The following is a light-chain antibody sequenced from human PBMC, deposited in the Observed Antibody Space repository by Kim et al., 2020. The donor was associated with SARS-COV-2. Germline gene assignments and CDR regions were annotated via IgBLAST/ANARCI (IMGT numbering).Light chain of an antibody. Sequence: DVQMIQSPSSLSASVGDRVTITCRTSRTIYSYLNWYQQKPGKAPKLLIYTASSLQSGVPSRFSGSGSGTDFTLTISSLQPGDVATYYCQQNSETPLTFGGETKVDIK. J-gene: IGKJ4*01. CDR3: QQNSETPLT. V-gene: IGKV1-39*01. CDR1: RTIYSY. CDR2: TAS.